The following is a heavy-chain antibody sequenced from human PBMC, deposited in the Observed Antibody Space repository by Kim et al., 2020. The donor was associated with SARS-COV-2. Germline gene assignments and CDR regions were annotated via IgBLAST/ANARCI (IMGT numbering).Heavy chain of an antibody. V-gene: IGHV4-34*01. J-gene: IGHJ6*02. CDR1: GGSFSGYY. CDR2: INHSGST. Sequence: SETLSLTCAVYGGSFSGYYWSWIRQPPGKGLEWIGEINHSGSTNYNPSLKSRVTISVDTSKNQFSPKLSSVTAADTAVYYCARGGFFGITIFGVVKWGGMDVWGQGTTVTVSS. D-gene: IGHD3-3*01. CDR3: ARGGFFGITIFGVVKWGGMDV.